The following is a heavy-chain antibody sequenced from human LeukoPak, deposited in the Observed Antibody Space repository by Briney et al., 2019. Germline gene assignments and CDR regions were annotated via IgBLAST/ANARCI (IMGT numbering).Heavy chain of an antibody. V-gene: IGHV4-34*01. Sequence: SETLSLTCAVYGGSFSGYYWSWLRQPPGKGLEWIGEINHSGSTNYNPSLKSRVTISVDTSKNQFSLKLSSVTAADTAVYYCARGPNYDILTGYYMKGSKLDYWGQGTLVTVSS. J-gene: IGHJ4*02. CDR3: ARGPNYDILTGYYMKGSKLDY. CDR1: GGSFSGYY. CDR2: INHSGST. D-gene: IGHD3-9*01.